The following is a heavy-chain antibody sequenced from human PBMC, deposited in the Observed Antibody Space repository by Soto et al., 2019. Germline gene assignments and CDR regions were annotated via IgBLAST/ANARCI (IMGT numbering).Heavy chain of an antibody. CDR2: ISAHNGNT. J-gene: IGHJ4*02. CDR3: ARGSYGDY. V-gene: IGHV1-18*01. D-gene: IGHD1-26*01. Sequence: QVHLVQSGAEVKKPGASVKVSCKGSGYDFTTYGITWVRQAPGQGLEWMAWISAHNGNTDYAQKLQVRVTVTRDTSTGTAYMELRSLRSDDTAMYYCARGSYGDYWGQGALVTVSS. CDR1: GYDFTTYG.